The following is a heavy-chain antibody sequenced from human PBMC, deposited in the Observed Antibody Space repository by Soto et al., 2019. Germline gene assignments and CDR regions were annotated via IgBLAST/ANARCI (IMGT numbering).Heavy chain of an antibody. J-gene: IGHJ6*02. Sequence: PSETLSLTCTVSGGSISSYYWSWIRQPPGKGLEWIGDIYYSVSTNYNPSLKSRVTISVDTSKNQFSLKLSSVTAADTAVYYCARSRFRSIVATIPHYYGMDVWGQGTTVTVSS. CDR3: ARSRFRSIVATIPHYYGMDV. CDR2: IYYSVST. D-gene: IGHD5-12*01. V-gene: IGHV4-59*01. CDR1: GGSISSYY.